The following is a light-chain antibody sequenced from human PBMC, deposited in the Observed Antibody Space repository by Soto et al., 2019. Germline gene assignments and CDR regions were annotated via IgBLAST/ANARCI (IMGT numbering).Light chain of an antibody. V-gene: IGLV1-44*01. CDR1: SSNIGSNT. Sequence: QSVLTQPPSASGTPGQRVTISCSGSSSNIGSNTVNWYQQLPGKAPKLIIYNNNQRPSGVPDRFSGSKSGTSASLAISGLQSEDEADYYCSAWDDSLNGLVFGTGTQLTVL. J-gene: IGLJ7*01. CDR3: SAWDDSLNGLV. CDR2: NNN.